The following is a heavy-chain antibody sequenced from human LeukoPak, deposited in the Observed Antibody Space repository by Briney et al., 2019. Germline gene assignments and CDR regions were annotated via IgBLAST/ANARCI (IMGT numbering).Heavy chain of an antibody. D-gene: IGHD6-13*01. CDR1: GGSISSYY. J-gene: IGHJ4*02. CDR3: ARGIAAAGTHLDY. V-gene: IGHV4-59*08. CDR2: IYYSGST. Sequence: PSETLSLTCTVSGGSISSYYWSWIRQPPGKGLEWIGYIYYSGSTNYNPSLKSRVTISVDTSKNQFSLKLSSVTAADTAVYYCARGIAAAGTHLDYWGQGTLVTVFS.